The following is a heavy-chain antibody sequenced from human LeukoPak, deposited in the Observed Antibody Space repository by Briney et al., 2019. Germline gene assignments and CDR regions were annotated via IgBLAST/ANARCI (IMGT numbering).Heavy chain of an antibody. Sequence: SVKVSRKASGGTFSSYTIGWVRQAPGQGLEWMGRIIPILGIANYAQKFQGRVTITADKSTSTAYMELSSLRSEDTAVYYCARVPTGFFWSGQIWGQGTLVTVSS. V-gene: IGHV1-69*02. CDR2: IIPILGIA. J-gene: IGHJ4*02. D-gene: IGHD3-3*01. CDR3: ARVPTGFFWSGQI. CDR1: GGTFSSYT.